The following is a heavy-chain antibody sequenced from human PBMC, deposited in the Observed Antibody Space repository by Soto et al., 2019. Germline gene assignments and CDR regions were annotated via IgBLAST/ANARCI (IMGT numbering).Heavy chain of an antibody. CDR1: GFTFSSYG. D-gene: IGHD3-10*01. CDR3: AREGTMVRGFDC. Sequence: QVQLVESGGGAVQPGRSLRLSCAASGFTFSSYGMNWVRQAPGKGLEWVALIWYDGSNKYYVDSVKGRFSISRDNSKNTLYLQMNSLRTEDTAVYYCAREGTMVRGFDCWGQGTLFTVSS. J-gene: IGHJ4*02. V-gene: IGHV3-33*01. CDR2: IWYDGSNK.